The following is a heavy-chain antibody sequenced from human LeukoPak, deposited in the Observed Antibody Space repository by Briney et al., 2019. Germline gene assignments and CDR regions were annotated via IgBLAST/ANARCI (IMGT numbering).Heavy chain of an antibody. V-gene: IGHV4-34*01. J-gene: IGHJ5*02. CDR1: GGSFSGYY. CDR2: INHSGST. Sequence: SETLSLTCAVYGGSFSGYYWSRIRQPPGKGLEWIGEINHSGSTNYNPSLKSRVTISVDTSKNQFSLKLNSVTAADTAVYYCARGQWEIRFDPWGQGTLVTVSS. CDR3: ARGQWEIRFDP. D-gene: IGHD1-26*01.